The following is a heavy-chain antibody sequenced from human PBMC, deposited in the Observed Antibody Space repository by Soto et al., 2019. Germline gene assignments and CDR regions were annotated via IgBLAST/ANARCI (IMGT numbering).Heavy chain of an antibody. V-gene: IGHV3-48*02. CDR3: ARDHGGSTWFVGIYYYFGVDV. Sequence: EVQLVESGGGLVQPGGSLRLSCAASGFTLSSYNMNWVRQAPGKGLAWVSYISGSSDTIYYADSVKGRFTISRDNANNSQYMQMDNRRDEDTAVYYGARDHGGSTWFVGIYYYFGVDVWGPGTTVPVSS. J-gene: IGHJ6*02. CDR1: GFTLSSYN. D-gene: IGHD3-10*01. CDR2: ISGSSDTI.